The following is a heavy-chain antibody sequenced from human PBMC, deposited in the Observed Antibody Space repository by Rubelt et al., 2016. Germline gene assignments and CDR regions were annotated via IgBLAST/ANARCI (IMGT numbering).Heavy chain of an antibody. CDR2: IYYSGST. CDR1: GGSISSSSYY. J-gene: IGHJ4*02. Sequence: QVQLQESGPGLVKPSETLSLTCTVSGGSISSSSYYWGWIRQPPGKGLEWIGSIYYSGSTYYNPSRKSRVTISVDTSKNQFSLKLSSVTAADTAVYYCARGKSGYLDWGQGTLVTVSS. V-gene: IGHV4-39*01. D-gene: IGHD3-3*01. CDR3: ARGKSGYLD.